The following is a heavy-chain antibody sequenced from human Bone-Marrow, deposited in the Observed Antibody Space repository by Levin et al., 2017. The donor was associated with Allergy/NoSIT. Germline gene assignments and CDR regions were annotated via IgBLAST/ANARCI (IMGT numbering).Heavy chain of an antibody. CDR2: ISFDGGKK. V-gene: IGHV3-30-3*01. CDR3: ARVEAFCSGTSCYAMDV. D-gene: IGHD2-15*01. J-gene: IGHJ3*01. CDR1: TVTFTNYS. Sequence: LSLTCAASTVTFTNYSMHWVRQAPGKGLEWVAVISFDGGKKYYVDSVKGRFTISRDNSKNTLYLQMNSLRAEDTAIYYCARVEAFCSGTSCYAMDVWGQGTMVTVSS.